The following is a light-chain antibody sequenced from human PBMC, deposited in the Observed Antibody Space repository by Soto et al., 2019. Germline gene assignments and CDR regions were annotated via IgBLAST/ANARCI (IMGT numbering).Light chain of an antibody. CDR1: SSNIGRDP. V-gene: IGLV1-44*01. CDR3: AGWDGSLRGFV. CDR2: DNN. Sequence: QSVLTQPPSASGTPGQRVTISCSGSSSNIGRDPVNWYQELPGTAPKLLIYDNNQRPSGVPDRFSGSKSGTSASLAISELQSEDEADYFCAGWDGSLRGFVFGTGTKVTVL. J-gene: IGLJ1*01.